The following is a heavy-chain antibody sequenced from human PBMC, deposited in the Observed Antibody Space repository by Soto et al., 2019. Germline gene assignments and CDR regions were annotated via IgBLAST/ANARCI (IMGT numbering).Heavy chain of an antibody. Sequence: QVQLVQSGAEVKKPGSSVKVSCKASGGTFSSYAISWVRQAPGQGLEWMGGIFPIFGTANYAQKFQGRVTITADESTSTAYMELSSLRSEDTAVYYCARDNRYSSSHPLYYFDYWGQGTLVTVSS. V-gene: IGHV1-69*01. D-gene: IGHD6-6*01. CDR1: GGTFSSYA. J-gene: IGHJ4*02. CDR2: IFPIFGTA. CDR3: ARDNRYSSSHPLYYFDY.